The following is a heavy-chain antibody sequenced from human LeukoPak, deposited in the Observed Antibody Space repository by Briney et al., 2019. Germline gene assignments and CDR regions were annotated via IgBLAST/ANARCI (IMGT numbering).Heavy chain of an antibody. J-gene: IGHJ4*02. CDR2: INPNSGGT. CDR3: ARDFSGFWSGPHDY. Sequence: ASVKVSCKASGYTFTGYYMHWVRQAPGQGLEWMGWINPNSGGTNYAQKFQGRVTMTRDTSISTAYMELSRLRSDDTAVYYCARDFSGFWSGPHDYWGQGTLVTVSS. D-gene: IGHD3-3*01. CDR1: GYTFTGYY. V-gene: IGHV1-2*02.